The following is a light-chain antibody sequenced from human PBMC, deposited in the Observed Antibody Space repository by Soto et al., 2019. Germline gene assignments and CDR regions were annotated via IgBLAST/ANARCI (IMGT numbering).Light chain of an antibody. Sequence: QSVLTQPASVSGSPGQSITISCTGTSSDVGGYNYVSWYQQHPGKAPKLMIYEVSNRPSGVSNRFSGSKSGNTASLTISGLQAEDEADYYCGTWDTGLTPRGVFGTGTKLTVL. CDR3: GTWDTGLTPRGV. CDR2: EVS. CDR1: SSDVGGYNY. J-gene: IGLJ1*01. V-gene: IGLV2-14*01.